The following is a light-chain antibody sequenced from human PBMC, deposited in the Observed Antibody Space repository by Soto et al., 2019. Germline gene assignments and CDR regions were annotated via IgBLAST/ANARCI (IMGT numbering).Light chain of an antibody. CDR1: KLGDKY. Sequence: SYELTQPPSVSVSPGQTASITCSGDKLGDKYACWYQQKPGQSPVLVIYQDSKRPSGIPERFSGSNSGNTATLTISGTQAMDEADYYCRAWDSSTHVVCGGGTKLTVL. CDR3: RAWDSSTHVV. V-gene: IGLV3-1*01. CDR2: QDS. J-gene: IGLJ2*01.